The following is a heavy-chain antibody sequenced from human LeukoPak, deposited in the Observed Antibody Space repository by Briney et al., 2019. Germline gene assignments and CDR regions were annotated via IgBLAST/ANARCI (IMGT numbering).Heavy chain of an antibody. Sequence: AAVKVSCKASGYTVTGHYLHWVRQAPGQGLEWMGWINPNSGGTNYAQKFQGRVTMTRDTSINTAYMELNSLTSDDTAKYYCAKDAYSGFSSSYNMDSWGQGTLVTVSS. CDR1: GYTVTGHY. CDR2: INPNSGGT. V-gene: IGHV1-2*02. J-gene: IGHJ4*02. D-gene: IGHD5-18*01. CDR3: AKDAYSGFSSSYNMDS.